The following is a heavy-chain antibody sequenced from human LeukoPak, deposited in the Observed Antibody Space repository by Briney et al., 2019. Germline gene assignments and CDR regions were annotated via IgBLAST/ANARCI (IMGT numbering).Heavy chain of an antibody. D-gene: IGHD5-18*01. CDR2: IVVGSGNT. Sequence: SVKVSCKASGFTFTSSAVQWVRQARGQRLERIGWIVVGSGNTNYAQKFQERVTITRDMSTSTAYMELSSLRSEDTAVYYCAADRSHPRYSYGTHYYGMDVWGKGTTVTVSS. CDR1: GFTFTSSA. V-gene: IGHV1-58*01. CDR3: AADRSHPRYSYGTHYYGMDV. J-gene: IGHJ6*04.